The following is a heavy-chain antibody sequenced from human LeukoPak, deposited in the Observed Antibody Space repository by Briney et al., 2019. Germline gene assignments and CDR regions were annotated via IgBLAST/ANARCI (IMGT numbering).Heavy chain of an antibody. Sequence: SVKVSCKASGGTFSSYAISWVRQAPGQGLEWMGRIIPIFGIANYAQKLQGRVTITADKSTSTAYMELSSLRSEDTAVYYCARDGGTTVISEYFDYWGQGTLVTVSS. CDR3: ARDGGTTVISEYFDY. CDR1: GGTFSSYA. D-gene: IGHD4-17*01. J-gene: IGHJ4*02. V-gene: IGHV1-69*04. CDR2: IIPIFGIA.